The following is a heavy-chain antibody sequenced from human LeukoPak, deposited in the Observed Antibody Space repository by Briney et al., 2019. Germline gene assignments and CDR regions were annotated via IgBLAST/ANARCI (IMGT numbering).Heavy chain of an antibody. J-gene: IGHJ1*01. D-gene: IGHD6-13*01. V-gene: IGHV1-69*13. CDR1: GGTFSSYA. CDR2: IIPIFGTA. Sequence: GASVKVSCKASGGTFSSYAISWVRQAPGQGLEWMGGIIPIFGTANYAQKFQGRVAITADESTSTAYMEPSSLRSEDTAVYYCASGLSSWYSPRESRYFQHWGQGTLVTVSS. CDR3: ASGLSSWYSPRESRYFQH.